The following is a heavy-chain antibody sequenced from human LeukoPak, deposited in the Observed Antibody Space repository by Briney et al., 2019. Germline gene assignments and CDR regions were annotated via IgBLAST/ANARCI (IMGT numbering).Heavy chain of an antibody. CDR3: ARSLRIRSQTFDP. CDR2: ISSNGGST. CDR1: GFTFSSYA. D-gene: IGHD3-16*01. J-gene: IGHJ5*02. V-gene: IGHV3-64*01. Sequence: GGSLRLSCAASGFTFSSYAMHWVRQAPGKGLEYVSAISSNGGSTYYANSVKGRFTISRDNSKNTLFLQMNSLRAEDTAVYYCARSLRIRSQTFDPWGQGTLVTVSS.